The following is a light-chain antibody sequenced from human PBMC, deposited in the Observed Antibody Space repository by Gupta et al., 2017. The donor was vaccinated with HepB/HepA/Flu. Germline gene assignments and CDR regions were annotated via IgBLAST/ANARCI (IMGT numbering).Light chain of an antibody. CDR3: AAWEDSLSGV. CDR2: RNN. Sequence: GTPGQRVTISCSGSSSNIGSNYIYCYQQLPGTAPKLLIYRNNQRPSEVPDRFSGSKAGTTASLSISGRLYEDEADYYCAAWEDSLSGVFGGGTKLTVL. V-gene: IGLV1-47*01. J-gene: IGLJ2*01. CDR1: SSNIGSNY.